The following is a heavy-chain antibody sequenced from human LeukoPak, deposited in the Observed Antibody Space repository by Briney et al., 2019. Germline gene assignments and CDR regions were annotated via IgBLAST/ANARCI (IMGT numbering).Heavy chain of an antibody. Sequence: SVKVSCKASGVTFSSYAISWVRQAPGQGLEWMGGIIPIFGTANYAQKFQGRVTITADESTSTAYMELSSLRSEDTTVYYCARDRNDYGDYGWFDPWGQGTLVTVSS. CDR2: IIPIFGTA. J-gene: IGHJ5*02. D-gene: IGHD4-17*01. CDR1: GVTFSSYA. CDR3: ARDRNDYGDYGWFDP. V-gene: IGHV1-69*13.